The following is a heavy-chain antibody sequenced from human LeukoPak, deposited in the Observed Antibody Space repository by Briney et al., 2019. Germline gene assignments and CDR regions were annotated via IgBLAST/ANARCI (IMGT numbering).Heavy chain of an antibody. J-gene: IGHJ4*02. CDR1: GGSISSSSYY. CDR2: IYYSGST. Sequence: PSETLSLTCTVSGGSISSSSYYWGWIRQPPGKGLEWIGSIYYSGSTYYNPSLKSRVTISVDTSKNQFSLKLSSVTAADTAVYYCARVMTTVTPDYWGQGTLVTVSS. V-gene: IGHV4-39*07. CDR3: ARVMTTVTPDY. D-gene: IGHD4-17*01.